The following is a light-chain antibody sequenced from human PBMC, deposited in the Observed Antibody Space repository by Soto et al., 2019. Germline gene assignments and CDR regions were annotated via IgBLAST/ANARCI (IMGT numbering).Light chain of an antibody. V-gene: IGKV3-20*01. CDR3: QQDGGSALYT. CDR1: QSISSSS. Sequence: EIVLTQSPGTLSLSPGERATLSCRASQSISSSSLAWYQQKPGQAPRLLIHAASSRATGIPDRFSGSGTGTGFARTFSRLAPEDFAVYYCQQDGGSALYTFGQGTKLEIK. J-gene: IGKJ2*01. CDR2: AAS.